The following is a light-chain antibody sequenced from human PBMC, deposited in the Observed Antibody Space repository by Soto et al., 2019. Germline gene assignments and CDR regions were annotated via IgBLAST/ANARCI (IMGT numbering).Light chain of an antibody. CDR2: HAS. V-gene: IGKV3-15*01. CDR3: QQYTKWPLT. CDR1: QSVYSN. Sequence: EIVMTQSPATLSVSPGERATLSCRASQSVYSNLAWYQQKPGQAPRLLIYHASTRATGIPARFSGGGSGTEFTLTNSSLQSADFAVYYCQQYTKWPLTFGGGTEVEIK. J-gene: IGKJ4*01.